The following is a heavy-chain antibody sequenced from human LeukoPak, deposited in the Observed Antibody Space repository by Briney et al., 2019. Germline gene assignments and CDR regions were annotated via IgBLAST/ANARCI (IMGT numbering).Heavy chain of an antibody. V-gene: IGHV4-59*01. D-gene: IGHD6-6*01. J-gene: IGHJ4*02. CDR2: VLYSGST. CDR3: ARYTRPFDY. CDR1: GGSISNYR. Sequence: SETLSLTCIVSGGSISNYRWSWIRQPPGKGLEWIGCVLYSGSTNYNPSLKSRVTISVDTSKNQFSLTLSSVTAADTAVYYCARYTRPFDYWGQGTLATASS.